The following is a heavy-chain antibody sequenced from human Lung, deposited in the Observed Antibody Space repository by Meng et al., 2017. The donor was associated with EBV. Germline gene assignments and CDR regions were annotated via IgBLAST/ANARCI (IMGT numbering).Heavy chain of an antibody. Sequence: QLNEAGPGLGRLSETLSLPCTASGGSIGSYYCSWIRQPPGKGLEWIGYIYYSGSTNYNPSLKSRVTISVDTSKNQFSLKLSSVTAADTAVYYCASSSGWYDEYYFDYWGQGTLVTVSS. CDR1: GGSIGSYY. J-gene: IGHJ4*02. V-gene: IGHV4-59*01. CDR3: ASSSGWYDEYYFDY. D-gene: IGHD6-19*01. CDR2: IYYSGST.